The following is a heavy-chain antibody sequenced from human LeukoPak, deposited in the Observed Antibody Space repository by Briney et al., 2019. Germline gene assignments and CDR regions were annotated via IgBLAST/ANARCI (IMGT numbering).Heavy chain of an antibody. D-gene: IGHD2-21*02. Sequence: GRSPRHSCAAPGFTFSSYGMHWVRQAPGRGLEWVAVISYDGTNKYYADSVKGRFTISRDNSKNTLYLQMNSLRAEDTAVYYCAKDCGGDCYSYYYYYGMDVWGQGTTVTVSS. CDR1: GFTFSSYG. V-gene: IGHV3-30*18. CDR3: AKDCGGDCYSYYYYYGMDV. CDR2: ISYDGTNK. J-gene: IGHJ6*02.